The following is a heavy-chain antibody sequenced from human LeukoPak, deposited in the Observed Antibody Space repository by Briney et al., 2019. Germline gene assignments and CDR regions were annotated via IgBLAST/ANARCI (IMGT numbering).Heavy chain of an antibody. CDR3: ARGGGSSDYFDY. V-gene: IGHV3-53*01. Sequence: PGGSLRLYCAASGFTVSSNYMSWVRQAPGKGLEWCSVIYSGGSTYYADSVKSRFTISRDNSKNTLYLQMNTLRAEGTAVYYCARGGGSSDYFDYWGQGTLVTVSS. D-gene: IGHD3-16*01. J-gene: IGHJ4*02. CDR1: GFTVSSNY. CDR2: IYSGGST.